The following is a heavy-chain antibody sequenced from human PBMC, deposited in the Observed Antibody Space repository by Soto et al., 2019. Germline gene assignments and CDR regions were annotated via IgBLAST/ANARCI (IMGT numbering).Heavy chain of an antibody. CDR1: GFTFNSLS. V-gene: IGHV3-30*04. J-gene: IGHJ4*02. CDR3: AREPYGDSQYFDD. Sequence: QVQLVESGGGMVQPGTSLRLSCAASGFTFNSLSLHWVRQRPDKGLEWVAVISHDGRVTFYADFVKGRFTVSRDNSKNTIYLQVNSLRAEDTAVYYWAREPYGDSQYFDDWGQGTLVTVSS. CDR2: ISHDGRVT. D-gene: IGHD2-21*02.